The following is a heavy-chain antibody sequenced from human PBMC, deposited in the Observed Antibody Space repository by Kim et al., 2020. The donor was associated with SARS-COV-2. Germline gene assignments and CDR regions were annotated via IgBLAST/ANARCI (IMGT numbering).Heavy chain of an antibody. CDR3: VKRGYTSTASFDF. Sequence: YADSVKGRSPVSRDNSKNMLYLEMTSLRAEDTALYYCVKRGYTSTASFDFWGQGTLVTVSS. D-gene: IGHD6-13*01. J-gene: IGHJ4*02. V-gene: IGHV3-74*01.